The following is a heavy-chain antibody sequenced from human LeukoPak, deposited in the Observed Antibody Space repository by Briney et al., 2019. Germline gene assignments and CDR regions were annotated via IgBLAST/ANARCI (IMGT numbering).Heavy chain of an antibody. D-gene: IGHD6-6*01. J-gene: IGHJ4*02. CDR1: GGSFSGYY. Sequence: SEXLSLTCAVYGGSFSGYYWSWIRQPPGKGLEWIGEINHSGSTNYNPSLKSRVTISVDTSKNQFSLKLSSVTAADTAVYYCARAQYSSSSGIDYWGQGTLVTVSS. V-gene: IGHV4-34*01. CDR3: ARAQYSSSSGIDY. CDR2: INHSGST.